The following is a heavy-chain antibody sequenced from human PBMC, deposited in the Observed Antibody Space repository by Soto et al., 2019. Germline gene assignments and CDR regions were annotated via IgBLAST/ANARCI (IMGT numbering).Heavy chain of an antibody. CDR1: GGSFSGYY. CDR2: INHSGST. D-gene: IGHD6-19*01. V-gene: IGHV4-34*01. J-gene: IGHJ6*02. CDR3: ARRPGYSSGWYIYYYGMDV. Sequence: PSETLSLTCAVYGGSFSGYYWSWIRQPPRKGLEWIGEINHSGSTNYNPSLKSRVTISVDTSKNQFSLKLSSVTAADTAVYYCARRPGYSSGWYIYYYGMDVWGQGTTVTVSS.